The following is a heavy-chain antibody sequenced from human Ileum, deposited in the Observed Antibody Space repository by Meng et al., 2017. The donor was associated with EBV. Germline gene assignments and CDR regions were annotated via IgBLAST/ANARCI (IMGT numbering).Heavy chain of an antibody. CDR1: GYTFTNNG. CDR3: ARGVTTVLYWFFDL. J-gene: IGHJ2*01. CDR2: ISADSGNT. V-gene: IGHV1-18*01. D-gene: IGHD4-11*01. Sequence: LKSGVGGKKPGDSVKVTCKAFGYTFTNNGISWGRRAPGQGLEWMGRISADSGNTNYPQKFQGRVTMTTDTSTRTAYMEVRRLRSDDTAVYYCARGVTTVLYWFFDLWGRGTLVTVSS.